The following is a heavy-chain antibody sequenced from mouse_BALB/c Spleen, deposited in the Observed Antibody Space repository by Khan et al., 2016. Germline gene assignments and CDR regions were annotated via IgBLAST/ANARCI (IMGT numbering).Heavy chain of an antibody. J-gene: IGHJ4*01. CDR3: ARVRQAVDY. D-gene: IGHD2-14*01. CDR1: GFTFSTYA. CDR2: INSNGGST. V-gene: IGHV5-6-3*01. Sequence: EVELVESGGGLVQPGGSLKLSCAASGFTFSTYAMSWVRQTPDKRLELVATINSNGGSTYYPDNVKGRFTISRDNAKNTLYLQMSSLKSEDTAMXYYARVRQAVDYWGQGTSVTVSS.